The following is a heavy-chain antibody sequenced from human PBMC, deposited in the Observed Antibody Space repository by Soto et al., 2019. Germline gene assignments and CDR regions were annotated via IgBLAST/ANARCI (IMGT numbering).Heavy chain of an antibody. CDR2: IWYDGSNI. J-gene: IGHJ6*02. CDR3: ARDGGYGMDV. D-gene: IGHD2-15*01. V-gene: IGHV3-33*01. Sequence: QVQLEESGGGVVQPGRSLRLSCAASGFTFNTYGMHWVRQAPGKGLEWVSVIWYDGSNIHYADSVKGRFTISRDNSKNTLYLQMNSLRAEDTAVYYCARDGGYGMDVWDQGTTVTVSS. CDR1: GFTFNTYG.